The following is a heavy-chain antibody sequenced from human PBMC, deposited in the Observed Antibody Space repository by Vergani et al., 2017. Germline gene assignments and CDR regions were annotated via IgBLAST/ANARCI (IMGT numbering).Heavy chain of an antibody. J-gene: IGHJ5*02. CDR1: GGSFSGYY. Sequence: QVQLQQWGAGLLKPSETLSLTCAVYGGSFSGYYWSWIRQPPGKGLEWIGEINHSGSTNYNPSLKSRVTISVDTSKNQFSLKLSSVTAADTAVYYCARGGYSYGLVSPWFDPWGQGTLVTASS. V-gene: IGHV4-34*01. CDR3: ARGGYSYGLVSPWFDP. D-gene: IGHD5-18*01. CDR2: INHSGST.